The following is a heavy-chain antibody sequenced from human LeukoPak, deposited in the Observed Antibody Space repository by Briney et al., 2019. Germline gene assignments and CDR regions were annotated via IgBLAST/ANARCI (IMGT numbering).Heavy chain of an antibody. J-gene: IGHJ6*02. Sequence: SVKVSCKASGGTFSSYAISRVRQAPGQGLEWIGGIIPIFGTANYAQKFQGRVTITTDESTSTAYMELSSLRSEDTAVYYCARDEDGYLGYYYYGMDVWGQGTTVTVSS. D-gene: IGHD5-24*01. CDR2: IIPIFGTA. CDR3: ARDEDGYLGYYYYGMDV. CDR1: GGTFSSYA. V-gene: IGHV1-69*05.